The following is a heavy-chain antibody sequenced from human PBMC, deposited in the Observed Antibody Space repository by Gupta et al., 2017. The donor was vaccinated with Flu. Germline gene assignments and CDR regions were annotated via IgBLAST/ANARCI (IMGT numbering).Heavy chain of an antibody. D-gene: IGHD3-3*02. V-gene: IGHV3-11*05. CDR3: VRDISGVGSTYYFDY. J-gene: IGHJ4*02. CDR2: ISGSSSDT. Sequence: QVHLVESGGGLVKPGGSLRLSWAASGFTFSGYYMSWIRQAPGGGLEWISYISGSSSDTNYADSVKGRFTSSRDNAKSSLYLQMNSLRAEDTAVYYCVRDISGVGSTYYFDYWGRGTLVTVSS. CDR1: GFTFSGYY.